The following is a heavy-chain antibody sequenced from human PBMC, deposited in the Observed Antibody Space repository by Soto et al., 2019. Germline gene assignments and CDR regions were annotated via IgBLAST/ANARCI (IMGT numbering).Heavy chain of an antibody. Sequence: QVQLVESGGGVVQPGRSLRLSCAASGFTFSSYAMHWVRQAPGKGLEWVAVISYDGSNKYYADSVKGRFTISRDNSKNPLYLQMNSLRAEDTAVYYCARDRGPIVATILFDYWGQGTLVTVSS. J-gene: IGHJ4*02. CDR2: ISYDGSNK. CDR3: ARDRGPIVATILFDY. D-gene: IGHD5-12*01. V-gene: IGHV3-30-3*01. CDR1: GFTFSSYA.